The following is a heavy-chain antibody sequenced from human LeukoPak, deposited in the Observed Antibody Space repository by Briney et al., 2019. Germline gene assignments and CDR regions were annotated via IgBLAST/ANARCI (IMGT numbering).Heavy chain of an antibody. J-gene: IGHJ4*02. D-gene: IGHD3-22*01. CDR3: ARANSYDSSGHYYEFGY. V-gene: IGHV4-39*07. CDR2: IYYGGST. Sequence: SETLSLTCTVSGGSISSSSYYWDWIRQPPGKGLEWIGSIYYGGSTYYNPSLESRVTMSVDTSKNQFSLKLTSVTAADTAVYYCARANSYDSSGHYYEFGYWGQGTLVTVSS. CDR1: GGSISSSSYY.